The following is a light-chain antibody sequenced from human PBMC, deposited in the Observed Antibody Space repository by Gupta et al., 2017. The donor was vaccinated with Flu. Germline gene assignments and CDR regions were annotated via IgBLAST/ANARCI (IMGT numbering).Light chain of an antibody. V-gene: IGLV2-14*01. CDR2: KVS. CDR1: SSDVGGYDY. J-gene: IGLJ2*01. CDR3: SSYTSTNTVVV. Sequence: SSDVGGYDYVSGYRQHPGKAPKLILFKVSRRPRGISIRFSGSKSDNTASLTISGLLAEDEALYYCSSYTSTNTVVVFGGGTKLTVL.